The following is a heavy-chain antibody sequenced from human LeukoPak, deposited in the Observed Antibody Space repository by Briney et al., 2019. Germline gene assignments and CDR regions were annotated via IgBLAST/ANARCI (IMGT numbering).Heavy chain of an antibody. CDR2: IGGDGGST. V-gene: IGHV3-43*02. CDR1: GFTFDDYA. D-gene: IGHD3-22*01. Sequence: GGPLRLSCAVSGFTFDDYAMHWVRQSPGKGVEWVSLIGGDGGSTYYADSVKGRFTISRDNSKNSLYLQMNSLRTEDTALYYCANIFPPSYYYDSSGYYDPFDYWGQGTLVTVSS. J-gene: IGHJ4*02. CDR3: ANIFPPSYYYDSSGYYDPFDY.